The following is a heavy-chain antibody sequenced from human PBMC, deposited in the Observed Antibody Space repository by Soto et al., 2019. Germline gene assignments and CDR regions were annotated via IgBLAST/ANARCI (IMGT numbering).Heavy chain of an antibody. J-gene: IGHJ6*02. V-gene: IGHV4-34*01. CDR3: ARVLKEYDFWSGYHYYYYGMDV. D-gene: IGHD3-3*01. Sequence: SETLSLTCAVYGGSFSGYYWSWIRQPPGKGLEWIGEINHSGSTNYNPSLKSRVTISVDTSKNQFSLKLSSVTAADTAVYYCARVLKEYDFWSGYHYYYYGMDVWGQGTTVT. CDR1: GGSFSGYY. CDR2: INHSGST.